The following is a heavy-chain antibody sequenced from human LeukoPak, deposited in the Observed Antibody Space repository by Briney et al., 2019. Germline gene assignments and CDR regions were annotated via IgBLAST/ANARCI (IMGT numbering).Heavy chain of an antibody. V-gene: IGHV4-30-2*01. CDR2: IYHSGST. CDR3: ASNARSSNRAFDY. J-gene: IGHJ4*02. Sequence: SQTLSLTCTVSGGSISSGGYYWSWIRQPPGKGLEWIGYIYHSGSTYYNPSLKSRVTISVDRSKNQFSLKLSSVTAADTAVYYCASNARSSNRAFDYWGQGTLVTVSS. D-gene: IGHD6-13*01. CDR1: GGSISSGGYY.